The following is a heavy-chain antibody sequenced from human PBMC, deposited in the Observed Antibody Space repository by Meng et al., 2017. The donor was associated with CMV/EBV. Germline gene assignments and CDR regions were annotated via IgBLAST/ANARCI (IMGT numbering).Heavy chain of an antibody. V-gene: IGHV1-69*04. CDR2: IIPILGIA. Sequence: SVKVSCKASGGTFSSYPISWVRQAPGQGLEWMGRIIPILGIANYAQKFQGRVTITADKSTSTAYMELSSLRSEDTAVYYCARGSWYNWNYGDWFDPWGQGTLVTVSS. CDR3: ARGSWYNWNYGDWFDP. J-gene: IGHJ5*02. D-gene: IGHD1-7*01. CDR1: GGTFSSYP.